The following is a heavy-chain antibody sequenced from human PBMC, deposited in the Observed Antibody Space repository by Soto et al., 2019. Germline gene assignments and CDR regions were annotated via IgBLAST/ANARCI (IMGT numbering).Heavy chain of an antibody. CDR2: IFYTGTT. D-gene: IGHD2-2*01. V-gene: IGHV4-39*02. CDR1: GGSINYNSYH. J-gene: IGHJ4*02. Sequence: QLQLQESGPGLVKPSETRSLTCSVSGGSINYNSYHWGWIRQPPGQGLEWIGSIFYTGTTFYNPSLESRVTMSVDTSKNSFSLHLTSVTAADTAVYFCARLVVVAPVANVWGQGTLVTVSS. CDR3: ARLVVVAPVANV.